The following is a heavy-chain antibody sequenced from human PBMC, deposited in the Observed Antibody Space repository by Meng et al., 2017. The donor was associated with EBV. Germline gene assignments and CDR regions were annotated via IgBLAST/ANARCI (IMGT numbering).Heavy chain of an antibody. CDR1: GYTFTSYA. V-gene: IGHV7-4-1*02. D-gene: IGHD3-22*01. CDR3: AREGVGYYDSSGLSSYFDY. Sequence: QVKLVQSESDLKKPVASVKVSCKASGYTFTSYAMNWVRQAPGQGLEWMGWINTNTGNPTYAQGFTGRFVFSLDTSVSTAYLQISSLKAEDTAVYYCAREGVGYYDSSGLSSYFDYWGQGTLVTASS. CDR2: INTNTGNP. J-gene: IGHJ4*02.